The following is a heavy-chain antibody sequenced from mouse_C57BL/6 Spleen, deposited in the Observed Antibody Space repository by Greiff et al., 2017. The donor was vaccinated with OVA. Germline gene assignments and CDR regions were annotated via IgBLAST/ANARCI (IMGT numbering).Heavy chain of an antibody. CDR1: GFTFSSYA. CDR2: ISSGGDYI. V-gene: IGHV5-9-1*02. Sequence: DVMLVESGEGLVKPGGSLKLSCAASGFTFSSYAMSWVRQTPEKRLEWVAYISSGGDYIYYADTVKGRFTISRDNARNTLYLQMSSLKSEDTAMYYCTRAPPTTVVATRYFDVWGTGTTVTVSS. J-gene: IGHJ1*03. CDR3: TRAPPTTVVATRYFDV. D-gene: IGHD1-1*01.